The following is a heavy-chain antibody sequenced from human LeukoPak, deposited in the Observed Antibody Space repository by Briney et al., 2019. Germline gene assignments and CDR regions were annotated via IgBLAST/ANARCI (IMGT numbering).Heavy chain of an antibody. CDR2: INSDGSST. Sequence: GGSLRLSCAASGFTFSSYWMHWVRQAPGKGLVWVSRINSDGSSTSYADSVKGRFTISRDNAKNTLYLQMNNLRAEDTAVYYCARVTSYYDFWSGYYGALMDVWGKGTTVTVSS. D-gene: IGHD3-3*01. CDR3: ARVTSYYDFWSGYYGALMDV. CDR1: GFTFSSYW. V-gene: IGHV3-74*01. J-gene: IGHJ6*04.